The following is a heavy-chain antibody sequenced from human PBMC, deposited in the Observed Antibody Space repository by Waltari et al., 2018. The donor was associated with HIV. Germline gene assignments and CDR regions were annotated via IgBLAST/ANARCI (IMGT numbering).Heavy chain of an antibody. J-gene: IGHJ6*02. V-gene: IGHV3-33*05. CDR3: ARRGVLTYYYTMDV. Sequence: VHLVESGGGVVQPERSLRLSCAASGFTFSNHGMHWRRQAPGKVREWVAVLSYDGRDKYYAVSVRGRFTISRDNSKNTLYLQMNNLRAEDTAVYFCARRGVLTYYYTMDVWGQGTTFTVSS. CDR2: LSYDGRDK. D-gene: IGHD3-10*01. CDR1: GFTFSNHG.